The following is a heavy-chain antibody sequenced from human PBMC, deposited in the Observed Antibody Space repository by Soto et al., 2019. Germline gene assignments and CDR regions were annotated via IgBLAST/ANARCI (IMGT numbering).Heavy chain of an antibody. CDR2: IYYRGST. V-gene: IGHV4-59*01. Sequence: QVELQESGPGLVKPSETLSLTCTVSGGSISSYYWCWIRQPPGKELEWIWYIYYRGSTNYNPSLKSRVTRSVDTSKNQFSLKLSSVTAADTAVYYCERGLISGDCRYDAFDIWGQGTMVTVSS. CDR1: GGSISSYY. D-gene: IGHD2-21*01. J-gene: IGHJ3*02. CDR3: ERGLISGDCRYDAFDI.